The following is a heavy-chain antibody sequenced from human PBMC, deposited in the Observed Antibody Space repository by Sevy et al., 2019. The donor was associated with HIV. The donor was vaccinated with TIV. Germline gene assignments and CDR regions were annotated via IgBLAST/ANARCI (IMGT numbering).Heavy chain of an antibody. Sequence: GGSLRLSCAASGFTFDDYAMHWVRQAPGKGLEWVSGISWNSGSIGYADSVKGRFTISRDNAKNSLYLQMNSLRAEDMALYYCAKDIGSGPQYYFDYWGQGTLVTVSS. CDR3: AKDIGSGPQYYFDY. D-gene: IGHD6-19*01. J-gene: IGHJ4*02. CDR2: ISWNSGSI. CDR1: GFTFDDYA. V-gene: IGHV3-9*03.